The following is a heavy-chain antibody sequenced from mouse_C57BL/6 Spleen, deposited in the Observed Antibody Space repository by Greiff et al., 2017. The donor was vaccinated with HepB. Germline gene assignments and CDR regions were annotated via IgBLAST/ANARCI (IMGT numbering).Heavy chain of an antibody. CDR3: AGRDGGSYVYFEM. J-gene: IGHJ1*03. Sequence: LVGPGPELVKPGALVKIFRKASGYVFRSSWLKWVKQRPGKGLVRIGRIYPGDGDTNYNGKFKGKASLTADKSSNTAYMELNSLTSEDSAVLLCAGRDGGSYVYFEMWGTGT. CDR1: GYVFRSSW. D-gene: IGHD1-1*02. CDR2: IYPGDGDT. V-gene: IGHV1-82*01.